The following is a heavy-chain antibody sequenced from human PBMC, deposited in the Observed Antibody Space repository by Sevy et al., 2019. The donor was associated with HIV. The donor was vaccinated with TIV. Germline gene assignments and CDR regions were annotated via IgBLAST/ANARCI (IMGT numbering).Heavy chain of an antibody. V-gene: IGHV4-59*02. CDR3: RRVSSPWWSVDV. CDR2: TYYSGST. D-gene: IGHD2-15*01. Sequence: SETLSLTCTVSSASVTDYQYSWIRQPPGKGLEWIVYTYYSGSTKYNPSLKSRITISIDTSKNQLSLKLSSVTAADTAVYYCRRVSSPWWSVDVSDKATTVTLSS. CDR1: SASVTDYQ. J-gene: IGHJ6*04.